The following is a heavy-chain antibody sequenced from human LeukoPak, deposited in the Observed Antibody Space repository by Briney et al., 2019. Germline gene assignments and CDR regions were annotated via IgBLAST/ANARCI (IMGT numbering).Heavy chain of an antibody. CDR1: GFTFSSYA. CDR2: ISGSGGST. CDR3: AKGNYYDSSGYPDY. V-gene: IGHV3-23*01. J-gene: IGHJ4*02. Sequence: PGGSLRLSCAASGFTFSSYAMSWVLQAPGKGLEWVSAISGSGGSTYYADSVKGRFTISRDNSKNTLYLQMNSLRAEDTAVYYCAKGNYYDSSGYPDYWGQGTPVTVSS. D-gene: IGHD3-22*01.